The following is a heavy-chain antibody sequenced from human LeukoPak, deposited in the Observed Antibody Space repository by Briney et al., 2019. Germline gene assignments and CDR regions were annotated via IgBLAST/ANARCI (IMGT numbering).Heavy chain of an antibody. V-gene: IGHV1-18*01. D-gene: IGHD1-26*01. CDR3: ARVGGVIVGARYYFDY. CDR1: GYTFTSYG. CDR2: ISAYNGNT. J-gene: IGHJ4*02. Sequence: ASVKVSCKASGYTFTSYGISWVRQAPGQGLEWMGWISAYNGNTNYAQKFQGRVTITADESTSTAYMELSSLRSEDTAVYYCARVGGVIVGARYYFDYWGQGTLVTVSS.